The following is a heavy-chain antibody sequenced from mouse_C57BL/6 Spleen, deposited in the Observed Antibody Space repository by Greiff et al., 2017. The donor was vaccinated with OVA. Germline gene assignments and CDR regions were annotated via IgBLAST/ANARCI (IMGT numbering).Heavy chain of an antibody. J-gene: IGHJ1*03. D-gene: IGHD3-3*01. CDR3: ARPSGTGYFDV. V-gene: IGHV5-6*02. CDR2: ISSGGSYT. CDR1: GFTFSSYG. Sequence: DVKLVESGGDLVKPGGSLKLSCAASGFTFSSYGMSWVRQTPDKRLEWVATISSGGSYTYYPDSVKGRFTISRDNAKNTLYLQMSSLKSEDTAMYYCARPSGTGYFDVWGTGTTVTVSS.